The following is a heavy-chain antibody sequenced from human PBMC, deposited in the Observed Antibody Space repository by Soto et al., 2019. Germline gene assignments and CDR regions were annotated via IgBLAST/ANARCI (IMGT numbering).Heavy chain of an antibody. CDR3: ARESSGNYYYDY. J-gene: IGHJ4*02. CDR1: GFSVSSNY. Sequence: PGGSLRLSCVVSGFSVSSNYMTRVRQTPGKGLEWISVIYSGGSTYYADSVKGRFTISRDNSKNTLSLQMNSLRAEDTAVYYCARESSGNYYYDYWGQGTLVTVSS. D-gene: IGHD1-26*01. V-gene: IGHV3-53*01. CDR2: IYSGGST.